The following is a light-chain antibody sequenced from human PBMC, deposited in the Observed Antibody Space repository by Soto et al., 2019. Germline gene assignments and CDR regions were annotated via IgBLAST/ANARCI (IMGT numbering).Light chain of an antibody. Sequence: QSALTQPPSASGSPGQSVTISCTGTSSDVGGYDYVSWYQHHPGRAPKLMIYEVNKRPSGVPDRFSGSKSGNTASLTVSGLQTEDEAHYYCSSYAGSNNLVFGGGTKLTVL. CDR1: SSDVGGYDY. V-gene: IGLV2-8*01. CDR2: EVN. J-gene: IGLJ3*02. CDR3: SSYAGSNNLV.